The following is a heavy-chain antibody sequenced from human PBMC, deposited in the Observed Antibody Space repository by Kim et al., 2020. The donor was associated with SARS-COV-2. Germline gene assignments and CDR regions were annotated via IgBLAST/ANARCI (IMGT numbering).Heavy chain of an antibody. CDR1: GFTFSSYG. V-gene: IGHV3-33*01. J-gene: IGHJ6*02. CDR2: IWYDGSNK. Sequence: GGSLRLSCAASGFTFSSYGMHWVRQAPGKGLEWVAVIWYDGSNKYYADSVKGRFTISRDNSKNTLYLQMNSLRAEDTAVYYCARDGPYSSSWYGFGYYYYGMDVCGQGTTVTVSS. D-gene: IGHD6-13*01. CDR3: ARDGPYSSSWYGFGYYYYGMDV.